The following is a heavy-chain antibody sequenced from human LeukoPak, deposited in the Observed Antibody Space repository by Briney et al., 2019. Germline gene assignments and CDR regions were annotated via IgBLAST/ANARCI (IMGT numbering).Heavy chain of an antibody. CDR2: IHSSGST. D-gene: IGHD5-12*01. Sequence: SETLSLTCTVSGGSITNYYWNWIRQPPGKGLEWIGYIHSSGSTKSNPSLKSRVTIYVDTSKNQFSLKLSSVTAADTAVYYCARDGYSAHDGLWGQGTLVTVSS. J-gene: IGHJ4*02. CDR3: ARDGYSAHDGL. V-gene: IGHV4-59*01. CDR1: GGSITNYY.